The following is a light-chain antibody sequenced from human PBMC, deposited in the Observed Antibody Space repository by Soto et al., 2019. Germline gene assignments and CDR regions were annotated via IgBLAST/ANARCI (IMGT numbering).Light chain of an antibody. V-gene: IGKV3-15*01. CDR2: GTS. CDR3: QHCNNWPLT. J-gene: IGKJ4*01. Sequence: EIVMTQSPATLSESPGERATLSCRASQSIGSNLAWYQQKPGQTPRLLIYGTSIRATGIPASVSGSGSVTELTLTIRSLQSEDFAVYYCQHCNNWPLTFGGGTKVEIK. CDR1: QSIGSN.